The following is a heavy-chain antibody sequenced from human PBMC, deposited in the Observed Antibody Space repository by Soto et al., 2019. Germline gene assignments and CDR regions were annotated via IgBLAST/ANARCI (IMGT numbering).Heavy chain of an antibody. CDR1: GYTFTYYH. D-gene: IGHD1-1*01. V-gene: IGHV1-46*01. J-gene: IGHJ4*02. CDR3: ARAGFWNLDS. Sequence: ASVKVSCKASGYTFTYYHVHWVRQAPGQGLEWMGIINPNGGDTNYAQKFQGRVTMTRDTSTSTVYMEVSSLTSEDTALYYCARAGFWNLDSWGQGTPVTVSS. CDR2: INPNGGDT.